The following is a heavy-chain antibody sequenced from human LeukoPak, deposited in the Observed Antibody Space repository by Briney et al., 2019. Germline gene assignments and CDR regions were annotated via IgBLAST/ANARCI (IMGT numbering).Heavy chain of an antibody. CDR3: ARLGTQNPAVAAPFFDF. CDR2: VHYSGTT. V-gene: IGHV4-59*01. J-gene: IGHJ4*02. Sequence: PSETLSLTCSVSSGSISGYYWSWIRQPPGKGLEWIGYVHYSGTTTYNPSLKSRVTISVDTSRNQFYLKLKSVTTADTAVYFCARLGTQNPAVAAPFFDFWGQGTLVTVSS. D-gene: IGHD6-19*01. CDR1: SGSISGYY.